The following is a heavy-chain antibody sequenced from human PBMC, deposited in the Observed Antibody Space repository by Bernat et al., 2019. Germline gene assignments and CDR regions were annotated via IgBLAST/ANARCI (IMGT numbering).Heavy chain of an antibody. J-gene: IGHJ6*03. CDR1: GFTFSSYG. Sequence: VQLVESGGGVVQPGRSLRLSCAASGFTFSSYGMHWVRQAPGKGLEWVSYISSSGSTIYYADSVKGRFTISRDNAKNSLYLQMNSLRAEDTAVYYCARVATINYYYMDVWGKGTTVTVSS. CDR2: ISSSGSTI. V-gene: IGHV3-48*04. CDR3: ARVATINYYYMDV. D-gene: IGHD5-12*01.